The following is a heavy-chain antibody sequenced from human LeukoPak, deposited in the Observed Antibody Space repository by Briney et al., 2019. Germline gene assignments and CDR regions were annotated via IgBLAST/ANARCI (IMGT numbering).Heavy chain of an antibody. J-gene: IGHJ4*02. CDR3: ARVRSSSGYFDY. V-gene: IGHV3-53*01. CDR1: GFTFSSNY. Sequence: GGSLRLSCAASGFTFSSNYVSWVRQAPGKGLEWVSVIYSGGSTYYADSVKGRFTISRDNSKNTLYLQMNSLRAEDTAVYYCARVRSSSGYFDYWGQGTLVTVSS. CDR2: IYSGGST. D-gene: IGHD6-25*01.